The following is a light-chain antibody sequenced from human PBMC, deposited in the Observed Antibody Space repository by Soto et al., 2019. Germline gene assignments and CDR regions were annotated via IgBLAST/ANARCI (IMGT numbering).Light chain of an antibody. J-gene: IGKJ5*01. Sequence: EIVLTQSPATLSLSPGERATLSCRASQSVSSYLAWYQQKPGQAPRLLIYDASNRATGIPARFSGGGSGTDFTLTISSLEPEDFAVYYCQQRSNWPGVTFGQGTRLEI. CDR3: QQRSNWPGVT. V-gene: IGKV3-11*01. CDR2: DAS. CDR1: QSVSSY.